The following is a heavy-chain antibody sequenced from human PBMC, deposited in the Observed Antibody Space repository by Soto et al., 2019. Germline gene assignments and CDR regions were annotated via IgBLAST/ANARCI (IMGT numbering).Heavy chain of an antibody. CDR3: AKWFHDFWSWDYYGMDV. V-gene: IGHV3-21*01. J-gene: IGHJ6*02. D-gene: IGHD3-3*01. CDR1: GFTFSSYS. CDR2: ISSSSNK. Sequence: GGSLRLSCAASGFTFSSYSMNWVRQAPGKGLEWVSSISSSSNKYYADSVKGRFTISRDNSKNTLYLQMNSLRAEDTAVYYCAKWFHDFWSWDYYGMDVWGQGTTVTVSS.